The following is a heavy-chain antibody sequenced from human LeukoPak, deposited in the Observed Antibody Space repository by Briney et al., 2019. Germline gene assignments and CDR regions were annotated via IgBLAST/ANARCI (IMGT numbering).Heavy chain of an antibody. CDR1: GFAFNTYW. CDR2: IGQDGTEK. V-gene: IGHV3-7*03. D-gene: IGHD1-1*01. Sequence: GGSLRLSCAASGFAFNTYWMSWVRQAPGKGLEWVANIGQDGTEKHHVHSVRGRFTISRDNAKNSVFLQMNSLRAEDTAVYYCARDRDGKDYWGQGTLVTVSS. CDR3: ARDRDGKDY. J-gene: IGHJ4*02.